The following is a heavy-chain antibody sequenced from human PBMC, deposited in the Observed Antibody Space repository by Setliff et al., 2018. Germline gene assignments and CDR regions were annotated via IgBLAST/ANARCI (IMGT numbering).Heavy chain of an antibody. J-gene: IGHJ3*02. V-gene: IGHV4-38-2*02. D-gene: IGHD3-3*01. CDR3: ARGKTFFGAFIRAFDI. Sequence: PSETLSLTCTVSSYSITSGYFWAWIRQPPGKGLEWIGSIYYSGNTNYNPSLKSRVTISIDTSKNQFSLKLSSVTAADTAVYHCARGKTFFGAFIRAFDIWGQGRMVTVSS. CDR1: SYSITSGYF. CDR2: IYYSGNT.